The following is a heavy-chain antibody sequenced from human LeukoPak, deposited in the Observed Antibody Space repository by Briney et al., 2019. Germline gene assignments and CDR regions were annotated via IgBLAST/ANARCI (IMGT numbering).Heavy chain of an antibody. Sequence: PSETLSLTCTVSGGSISSSSYYWGWIRQPPGKGLEWIGSIYYSGSTYYNPSLKSRVTISVDTSKNQFSLNLSSVTAADTAVYYCARGGSKDGWFDPWGQGTLVTVSS. CDR2: IYYSGST. D-gene: IGHD4-11*01. J-gene: IGHJ5*02. CDR1: GGSISSSSYY. V-gene: IGHV4-39*07. CDR3: ARGGSKDGWFDP.